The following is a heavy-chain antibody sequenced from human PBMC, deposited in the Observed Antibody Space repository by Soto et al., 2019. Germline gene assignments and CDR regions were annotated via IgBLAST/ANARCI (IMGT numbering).Heavy chain of an antibody. CDR1: GGSFSGYY. CDR3: ARRGYCSGGSCYPPADFDY. CDR2: INHSGST. J-gene: IGHJ4*02. V-gene: IGHV4-34*01. Sequence: PSETLSLTCAVYGGSFSGYYWSWIRQPPGKGLEWIGEINHSGSTNYNPSLKSRVTISVDTSKNQFSLKLSSVTAADTAVYYCARRGYCSGGSCYPPADFDYWGQGPLVTVSS. D-gene: IGHD2-15*01.